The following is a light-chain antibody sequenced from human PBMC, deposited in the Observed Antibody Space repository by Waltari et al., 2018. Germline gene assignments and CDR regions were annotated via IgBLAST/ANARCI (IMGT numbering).Light chain of an antibody. CDR3: QQSYSPGMYT. Sequence: EIQMTQSPSSLSASVGDRVTVTCRASQSISNYLNWYQQKPGRAPNLLIYAASSLQSGVPSRFSGSGSGTAFTLTISSLQPEDFATYYCQQSYSPGMYTFGQGTKLEIK. CDR1: QSISNY. V-gene: IGKV1-39*01. CDR2: AAS. J-gene: IGKJ2*01.